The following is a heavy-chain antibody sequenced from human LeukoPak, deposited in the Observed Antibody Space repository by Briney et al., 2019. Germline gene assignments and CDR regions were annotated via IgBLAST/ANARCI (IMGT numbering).Heavy chain of an antibody. Sequence: PGGSLRLSCAASGFTFSSYGMTWVRQAPGKGLEWVSGISGSGGSTYYADSVKGRFTISRDNSKNSLYLQMNSLRAEDTAVYYCARSRRADYWGQGTLVTVSS. V-gene: IGHV3-23*01. CDR2: ISGSGGST. CDR3: ARSRRADY. J-gene: IGHJ4*02. CDR1: GFTFSSYG.